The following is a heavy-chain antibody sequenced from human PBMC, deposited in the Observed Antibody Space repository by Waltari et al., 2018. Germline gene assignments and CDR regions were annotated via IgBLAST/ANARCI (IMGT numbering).Heavy chain of an antibody. V-gene: IGHV4-34*01. J-gene: IGHJ3*02. CDR2: INHSGST. CDR3: AREAFYVDTAMADAFDI. Sequence: QVQLQQWGAGLLKSSETLSLTCAVYGGSFSGYYWSWLRQPPGKGLEWIGEINHSGSTNYNPSLKSRVTISVDTSKNQFSLKLSSVTAADTAVYYCAREAFYVDTAMADAFDIWGQGTMVTVSS. D-gene: IGHD5-18*01. CDR1: GGSFSGYY.